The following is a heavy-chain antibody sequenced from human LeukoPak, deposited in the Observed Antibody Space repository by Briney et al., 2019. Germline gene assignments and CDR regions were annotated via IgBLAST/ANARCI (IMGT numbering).Heavy chain of an antibody. CDR2: INHSGST. D-gene: IGHD2-15*01. J-gene: IGHJ6*02. V-gene: IGHV4-34*01. CDR1: GGSFSGYY. CDR3: ARGPVVVAATPYYYYGMDV. Sequence: PSETQSLTCAVYGGSFSGYYWSWIRQPPGKGLEWIGEINHSGSTNYNPSLKSRVTISVDTSKNQFSLKLSSVTAADTAVYYCARGPVVVAATPYYYYGMDVWGQGTTVTVSS.